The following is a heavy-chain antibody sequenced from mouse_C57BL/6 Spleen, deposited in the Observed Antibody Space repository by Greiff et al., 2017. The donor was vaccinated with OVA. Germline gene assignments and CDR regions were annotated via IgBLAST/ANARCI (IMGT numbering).Heavy chain of an antibody. Sequence: VQLQQSGAELVMPGASVKLSCKASGYTFTSYWMHWVKQRPGQGLEWIGEIDPSDSYTNYNQKFKGKSTLTVDKSSSTAYMQLSSLTSEDSAVYYCAKGEGDYWGQGTSVTVSS. CDR3: AKGEGDY. J-gene: IGHJ4*01. CDR2: IDPSDSYT. V-gene: IGHV1-69*01. CDR1: GYTFTSYW.